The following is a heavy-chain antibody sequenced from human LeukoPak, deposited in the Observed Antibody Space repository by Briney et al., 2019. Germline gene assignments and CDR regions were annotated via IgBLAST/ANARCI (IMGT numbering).Heavy chain of an antibody. V-gene: IGHV5-51*01. CDR3: ARHLGSSSWYFYY. J-gene: IGHJ4*02. CDR1: GYRFTSYW. Sequence: GESLQISCKGSGYRFTSYWIGWVRQMPGKGLEWMGIIYPGDSDTRYSPSFQGQVTISADKSISTAYLQWSSLKASDTAMYYCARHLGSSSWYFYYWGQGTLVTVSS. CDR2: IYPGDSDT. D-gene: IGHD6-13*01.